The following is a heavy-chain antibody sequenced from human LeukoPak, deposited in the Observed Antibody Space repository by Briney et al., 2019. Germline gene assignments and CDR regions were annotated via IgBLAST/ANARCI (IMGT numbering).Heavy chain of an antibody. Sequence: ASVKVSCKASGYTFTSYGISRVRQAPGQGLEGMGWISAYNGNTNYAQKLQGRVTMTTDTSTSTAYMELRSLSSDDTAVYYCARERADYYDSSGYQYDYWGQGTLVTVSS. CDR1: GYTFTSYG. D-gene: IGHD3-22*01. CDR2: ISAYNGNT. J-gene: IGHJ4*02. V-gene: IGHV1-18*01. CDR3: ARERADYYDSSGYQYDY.